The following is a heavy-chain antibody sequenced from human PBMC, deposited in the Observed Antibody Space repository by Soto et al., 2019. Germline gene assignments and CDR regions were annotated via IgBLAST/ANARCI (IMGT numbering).Heavy chain of an antibody. Sequence: GASVKVSCKASGYTFTSYAMHWVRQAPGQRLEWMGWINAGNGNTKYSQKFQGRVTITRDTSASTAYMELSSLRSEDTAVYYCARDGEYSSSSRVYYYYYYMDVWGKGTTVTVSS. J-gene: IGHJ6*03. CDR1: GYTFTSYA. CDR3: ARDGEYSSSSRVYYYYYYMDV. CDR2: INAGNGNT. D-gene: IGHD6-6*01. V-gene: IGHV1-3*01.